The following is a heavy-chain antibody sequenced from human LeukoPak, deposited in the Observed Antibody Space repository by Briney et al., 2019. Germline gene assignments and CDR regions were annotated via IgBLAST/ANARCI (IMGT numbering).Heavy chain of an antibody. V-gene: IGHV4-38-2*02. D-gene: IGHD5-24*01. CDR3: ARESWRWLQLPSYFDY. CDR2: IYHSGST. J-gene: IGHJ4*02. Sequence: PSETLSLTCTVSGYSISSGYYWGWIRQPPGKGLEWIGSIYHSGSTYYNPSLKSRVTISVDTSKNQFSLKLSSVTAADTAMYYCARESWRWLQLPSYFDYWGQGTLVTVSS. CDR1: GYSISSGYY.